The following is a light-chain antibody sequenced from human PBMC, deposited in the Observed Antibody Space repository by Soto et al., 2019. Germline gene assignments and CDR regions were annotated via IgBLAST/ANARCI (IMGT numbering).Light chain of an antibody. Sequence: EIVLTQSPATLSLSPGERATLSCRASQSVSSYLAWYQQKPGQAPRLLLYDASNRATGIPARFSGSGSGTDFTLTISSLEPEDFAVYYCQQRSNWPFTFGPVTKVDIK. CDR3: QQRSNWPFT. J-gene: IGKJ3*01. CDR1: QSVSSY. CDR2: DAS. V-gene: IGKV3-11*01.